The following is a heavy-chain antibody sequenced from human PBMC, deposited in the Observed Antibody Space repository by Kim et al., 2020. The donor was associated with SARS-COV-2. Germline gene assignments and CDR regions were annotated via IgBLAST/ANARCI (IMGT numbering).Heavy chain of an antibody. CDR3: ARDRCSSTRCYPPDAFDI. D-gene: IGHD2-2*01. V-gene: IGHV3-11*06. J-gene: IGHJ3*02. Sequence: KGRFTISRDNAKNSLYLQINSLRAEDTAVYYCARDRCSSTRCYPPDAFDIWGQGTMVTVSS.